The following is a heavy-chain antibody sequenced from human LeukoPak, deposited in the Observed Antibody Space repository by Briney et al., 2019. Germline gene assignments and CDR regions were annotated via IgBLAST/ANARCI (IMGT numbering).Heavy chain of an antibody. V-gene: IGHV3-23*01. CDR3: AKDRPNYYGSNGHYYKLNGNC. D-gene: IGHD3-22*01. CDR2: ITSSGAAT. J-gene: IGHJ4*02. Sequence: GGSLRLSCAASGFTFSSYAMSWVRQAPGKGLEWVSSITSSGAATYYADSVKGRFTISRDNSDNTLYLQMNSLRAEDTAVYYCAKDRPNYYGSNGHYYKLNGNCWGQGTLVTVSS. CDR1: GFTFSSYA.